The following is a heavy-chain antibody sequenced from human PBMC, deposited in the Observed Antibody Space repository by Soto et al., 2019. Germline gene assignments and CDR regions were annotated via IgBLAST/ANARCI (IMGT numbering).Heavy chain of an antibody. D-gene: IGHD6-13*01. CDR2: INHSGST. Sequence: KTSETLSLTCAVYGGSFSGYYWSWIRQPPGKGLEWIGEINHSGSTNYNPSLKSRVTISVDTSKNQFSLKLSSVTAADTAVYYCARVRAAAGTQNFDYWGQGTLVTVSS. CDR3: ARVRAAAGTQNFDY. V-gene: IGHV4-34*01. J-gene: IGHJ4*02. CDR1: GGSFSGYY.